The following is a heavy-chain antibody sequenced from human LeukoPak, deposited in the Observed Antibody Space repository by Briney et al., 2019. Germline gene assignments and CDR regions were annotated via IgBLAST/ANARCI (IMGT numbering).Heavy chain of an antibody. CDR2: ISSSGSTI. V-gene: IGHV3-11*01. CDR3: ARRGGSGSYYNPHDY. J-gene: IGHJ4*02. D-gene: IGHD3-10*01. CDR1: GFTFSDYY. Sequence: GGSLRLSCAASGFTFSDYYMSWIRQAPGKGLEWVSYISSSGSTIYYADSVKGRFTVSRDNAKNSLYLQMNSLRAEDTAVYYCARRGGSGSYYNPHDYWGQGTLVTVSS.